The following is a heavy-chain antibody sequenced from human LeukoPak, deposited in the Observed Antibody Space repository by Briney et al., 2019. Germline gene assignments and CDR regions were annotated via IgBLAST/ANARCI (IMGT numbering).Heavy chain of an antibody. J-gene: IGHJ4*02. D-gene: IGHD3-22*01. V-gene: IGHV1-69*13. CDR3: ARNGLPYYYDSSGYFFDY. CDR1: GGTFSSYA. Sequence: ASVKVSCKASGGTFSSYAISWVRQAPGQGLEWMGGIIPIFGTANYAQKFQGRVTITADESTSTAYMELSSLRSEDTAVYYCARNGLPYYYDSSGYFFDYWGQGTLVTVSS. CDR2: IIPIFGTA.